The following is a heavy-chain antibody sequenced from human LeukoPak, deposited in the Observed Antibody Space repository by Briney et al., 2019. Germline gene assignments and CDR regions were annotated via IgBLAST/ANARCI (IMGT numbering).Heavy chain of an antibody. Sequence: SETLSLTCEVSGDSLSSGGYSWSWIRQPPGKGLEWIGYIRYSGSTYYNPSLKSRLTMPVEASKTQFSLRLSSVTAADTAVYYCARHRYYYRSGSYYGAPYYMDVWGKGTTVTISS. CDR3: ARHRYYYRSGSYYGAPYYMDV. CDR2: IRYSGST. D-gene: IGHD3-10*01. CDR1: GDSLSSGGYS. J-gene: IGHJ6*03. V-gene: IGHV4-30-4*07.